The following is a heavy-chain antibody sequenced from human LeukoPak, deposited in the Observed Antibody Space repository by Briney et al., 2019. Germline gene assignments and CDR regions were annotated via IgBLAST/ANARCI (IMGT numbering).Heavy chain of an antibody. D-gene: IGHD3-10*01. J-gene: IGHJ3*02. Sequence: GGSLRLSCAASGFTFDDYAMHWVRPAPGKGLEWVSLISGDGGSTYYADSVKGRFTISRDNSKNSLYLQMNSLRTEDTALYYCAKDVLLWFGEPYAFDIWGQGTMVTVSS. V-gene: IGHV3-43*02. CDR1: GFTFDDYA. CDR3: AKDVLLWFGEPYAFDI. CDR2: ISGDGGST.